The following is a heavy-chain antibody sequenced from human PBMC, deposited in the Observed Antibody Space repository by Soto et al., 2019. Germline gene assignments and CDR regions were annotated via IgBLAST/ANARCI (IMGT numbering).Heavy chain of an antibody. Sequence: PSETLSLTCAVSGGSISSSNWWSWVRQPPGKGLEWIGEIYHSGSTNYNPSLKSRVTISVGKSKNQFSLKLSSVTAADTAVYYCARELLGQWLVLSYNYGMAAGGQGTTVPVSS. J-gene: IGHJ6*02. CDR1: GGSISSSNW. CDR2: IYHSGST. D-gene: IGHD6-19*01. V-gene: IGHV4-4*02. CDR3: ARELLGQWLVLSYNYGMAA.